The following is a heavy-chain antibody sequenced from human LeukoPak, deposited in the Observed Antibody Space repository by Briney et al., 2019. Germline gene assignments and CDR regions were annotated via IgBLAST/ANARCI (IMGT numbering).Heavy chain of an antibody. CDR3: AKDLDSYDSSGPFDY. V-gene: IGHV3-23*01. D-gene: IGHD3-22*01. J-gene: IGHJ4*02. CDR2: ISGSDGST. Sequence: GGSLRLSCAASGFTFSTYAMTWVRQAPGKGLEWVSVISGSDGSTYYADSVKGRFTISRDNSKSTLYLRMNSLRAKDTAVYYCAKDLDSYDSSGPFDYWGQGTLVTVSS. CDR1: GFTFSTYA.